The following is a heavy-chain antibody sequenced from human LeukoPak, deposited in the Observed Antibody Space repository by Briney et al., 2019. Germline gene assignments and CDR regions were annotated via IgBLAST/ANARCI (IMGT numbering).Heavy chain of an antibody. V-gene: IGHV3-48*04. CDR3: AREGPFDY. Sequence: GGSLRLSCAASGFTFSSYSMNWVRQAPGKGLEWVSYISSSSSTIYCADSVKGRFTISRDNAKNSLYLQMNSLRAEDTAVYYCAREGPFDYWGQGTLVTVSS. CDR2: ISSSSSTI. CDR1: GFTFSSYS. J-gene: IGHJ4*02.